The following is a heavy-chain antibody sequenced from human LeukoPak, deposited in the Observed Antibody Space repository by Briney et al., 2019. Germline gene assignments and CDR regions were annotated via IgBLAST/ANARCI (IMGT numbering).Heavy chain of an antibody. CDR2: ISSSNFYI. V-gene: IGHV3-21*01. CDR1: GFTLSSYS. J-gene: IGHJ4*02. D-gene: IGHD5-24*01. CDR3: ARVLDGYNLSPCDY. Sequence: GGSLRLSCAASGFTLSSYSMNWVRQAPGKGLEWLSSISSSNFYIYYADSIKGRFTISRDDAKNSLYLQMNSLRAEDTAVYYCARVLDGYNLSPCDYWGQGTLVTVSS.